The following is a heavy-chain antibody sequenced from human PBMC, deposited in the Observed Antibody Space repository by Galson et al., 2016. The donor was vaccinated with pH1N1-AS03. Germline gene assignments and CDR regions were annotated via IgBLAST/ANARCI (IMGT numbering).Heavy chain of an antibody. Sequence: SVQVSFKATAGSFATFAVRWVRQARGQGLEWMGGVIPLSGTTNYAQTFQGRVTITADDSTGTAYMELSSLRSDDTAVYYCARDRYRDTSTDFYESAYWGQGTLVTVSS. J-gene: IGHJ4*02. CDR1: AGSFATFA. CDR3: ARDRYRDTSTDFYESAY. CDR2: VIPLSGTT. D-gene: IGHD2/OR15-2a*01. V-gene: IGHV1-69*13.